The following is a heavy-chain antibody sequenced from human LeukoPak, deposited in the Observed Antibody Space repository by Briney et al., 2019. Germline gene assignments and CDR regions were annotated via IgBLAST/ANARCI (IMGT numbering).Heavy chain of an antibody. CDR2: ISSSSSTI. Sequence: PGGSLRLSCAASGFTFSSYSMNWVRQAPGKGLEWASYISSSSSTIYYADSVKGRFTISRDNAKNSLYLQMNSLRAEDTAVYYCARDRQDIVLMVYNDYWGQGTLVTVSS. D-gene: IGHD2-8*01. CDR3: ARDRQDIVLMVYNDY. V-gene: IGHV3-48*01. J-gene: IGHJ4*02. CDR1: GFTFSSYS.